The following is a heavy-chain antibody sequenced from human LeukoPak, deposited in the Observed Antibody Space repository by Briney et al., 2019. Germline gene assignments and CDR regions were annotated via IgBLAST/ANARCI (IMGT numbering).Heavy chain of an antibody. CDR2: INPNSGGT. CDR1: GYTFPGYY. CDR3: ARVPGALGV. J-gene: IGHJ6*02. Sequence: SVQVSCKASGYTFPGYYMYWVRQAPGQGLEWMGWINPNSGGTNYAQKFQGRVTMSRDTSSSTAYIELSSLTFDDTAVYYCARVPGALGVWGQGTTVTISS. V-gene: IGHV1-2*02.